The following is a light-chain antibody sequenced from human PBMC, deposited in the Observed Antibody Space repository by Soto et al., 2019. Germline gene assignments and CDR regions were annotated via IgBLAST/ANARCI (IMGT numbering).Light chain of an antibody. CDR2: LNSDGSH. J-gene: IGLJ2*01. CDR3: QTWGTGIQV. V-gene: IGLV4-69*01. CDR1: SGHSSYA. Sequence: QSALTQSPSASASLGASVKLTCTLSSGHSSYAIAWHQQQPEKGPRYLMKLNSDGSHSKGDGIPDRFSGSSSGAERYFTISSLQSEDEADYYCQTWGTGIQVFGGGTKVTVL.